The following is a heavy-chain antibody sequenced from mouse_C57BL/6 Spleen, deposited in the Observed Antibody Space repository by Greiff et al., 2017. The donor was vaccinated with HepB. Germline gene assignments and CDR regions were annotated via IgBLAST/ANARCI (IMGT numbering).Heavy chain of an antibody. CDR2: ISYDGSN. CDR1: GYSITSGYY. D-gene: IGHD1-1*01. CDR3: ARESYYGSSYRYFDV. J-gene: IGHJ1*03. Sequence: EVQLQESGPGLVKPSQSLSLTCSVTGYSITSGYYWNWIRQFPGNKLEWMGYISYDGSNNYNPTLKNRTTITRDTSKNQFFLKLNSVTTEDADTYYCARESYYGSSYRYFDVWGTGTTVTVSS. V-gene: IGHV3-6*01.